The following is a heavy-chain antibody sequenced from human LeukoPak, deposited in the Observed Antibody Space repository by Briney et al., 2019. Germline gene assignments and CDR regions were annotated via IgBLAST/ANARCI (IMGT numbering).Heavy chain of an antibody. CDR2: ISTYNGNT. J-gene: IGHJ4*02. V-gene: IGHV1-18*01. D-gene: IGHD6-19*01. Sequence: ASVKVSCKASNYSFTSYAISWVRQAPGQGLEWLGWISTYNGNTTYAQKLQGRATLTTDTSTSTAYMELRSLRSDDTAVYFCARRGVRSSAWYADYWGQGTLVTVSS. CDR3: ARRGVRSSAWYADY. CDR1: NYSFTSYA.